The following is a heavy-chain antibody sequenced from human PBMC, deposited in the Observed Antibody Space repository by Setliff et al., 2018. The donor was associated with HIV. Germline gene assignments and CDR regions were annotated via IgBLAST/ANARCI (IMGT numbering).Heavy chain of an antibody. D-gene: IGHD3-16*01. CDR1: GFTFGDYA. V-gene: IGHV3-48*03. J-gene: IGHJ4*02. Sequence: GGSLRLSCTASGFTFGDYAMDWVRQAPGKGLEWVSHISGSGTIVYHADPVRGRFTISRDNAKKSLYLQMNSLRAEDTAVYYCASGNDYVWGTYKYWGQGALVTVSS. CDR3: ASGNDYVWGTYKY. CDR2: ISGSGTIV.